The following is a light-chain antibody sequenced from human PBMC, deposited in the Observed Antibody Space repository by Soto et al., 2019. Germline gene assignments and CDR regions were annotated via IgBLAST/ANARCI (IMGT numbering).Light chain of an antibody. Sequence: QSVQAHSASVSWSPGQSITISCTGTSSDVGGYNYVSWYQQHPGKAPKLMIYEVSNRPSGVSNRFSGSKSGNTASLTISGLQAEEQAGYYCSSYTSSNFYVFGTGTKVTXL. V-gene: IGLV2-14*01. J-gene: IGLJ1*01. CDR2: EVS. CDR1: SSDVGGYNY. CDR3: SSYTSSNFYV.